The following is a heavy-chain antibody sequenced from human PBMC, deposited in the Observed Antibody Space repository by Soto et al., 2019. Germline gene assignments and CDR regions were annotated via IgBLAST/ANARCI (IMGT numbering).Heavy chain of an antibody. CDR3: AREQWGFDS. Sequence: QVQLQESGPELVKPSQTLSLTCSVSGGSITTNGHYWTWIRQHPGQGLEGIAYIYYTGNSYLNPSRKSRLSISVDTSKNQFALELRSVTAADTAVYYCAREQWGFDSWGQGTLVTVSS. V-gene: IGHV4-31*03. J-gene: IGHJ4*02. CDR1: GGSITTNGHY. CDR2: IYYTGNS. D-gene: IGHD6-19*01.